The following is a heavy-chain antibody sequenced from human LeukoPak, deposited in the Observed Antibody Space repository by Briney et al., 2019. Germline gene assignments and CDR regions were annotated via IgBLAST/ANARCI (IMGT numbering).Heavy chain of an antibody. J-gene: IGHJ3*02. CDR3: ARVRYCRADICSGSDAFDI. CDR2: IYNRGST. CDR1: GCTINNYY. D-gene: IGHD2-15*01. Sequence: SETLSLTCTVSGCTINNYYWSWIRQAAGKGLEWIGRIYNRGSTKYNPSLKSRVSMSVATSTYQFSLKLSTWTAADTAVYYCARVRYCRADICSGSDAFDIWGQGTMVSASS. V-gene: IGHV4-4*07.